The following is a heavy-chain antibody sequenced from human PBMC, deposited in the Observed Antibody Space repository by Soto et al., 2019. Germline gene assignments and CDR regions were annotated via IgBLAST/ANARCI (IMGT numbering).Heavy chain of an antibody. CDR2: IYHSGST. Sequence: SETLSLTCAVSGGSISSGGYSWIWIRQPPGKGLEWIGYIYHSGSTYYYPSLKSRVTISVDRSKNQFSLKLSSVTAADTAVYYCARGSIAANFDYWGQGTLVTGPS. CDR1: GGSISSGGYS. J-gene: IGHJ4*02. V-gene: IGHV4-30-2*01. D-gene: IGHD6-6*01. CDR3: ARGSIAANFDY.